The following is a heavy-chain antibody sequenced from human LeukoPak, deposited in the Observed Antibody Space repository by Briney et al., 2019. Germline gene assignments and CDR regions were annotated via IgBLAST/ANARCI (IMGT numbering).Heavy chain of an antibody. CDR1: GGSISSSSNY. CDR2: IYYSGTT. J-gene: IGHJ4*02. V-gene: IGHV4-39*07. D-gene: IGHD1-26*01. CDR3: ATTTIRLGY. Sequence: PSETLSLTCTVSGGSISSSSNYWGWIRRPPGKGLEWIGSIYYSGTTYYNPSLKSRVTISVDTSKNQFSLKLSSVTAADTAVYYCATTTIRLGYWGQGTLVTVSS.